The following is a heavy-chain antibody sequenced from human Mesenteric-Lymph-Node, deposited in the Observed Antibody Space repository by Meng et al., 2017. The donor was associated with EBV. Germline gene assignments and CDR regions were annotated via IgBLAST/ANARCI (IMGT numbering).Heavy chain of an antibody. D-gene: IGHD6-13*01. J-gene: IGHJ4*02. V-gene: IGHV4-39*01. CDR1: GGSISSSSYY. Sequence: QLRLAQPVPGLVKPSEPLSLPCTGSGGSISSSSYYWGWIRQPPGKGLEWIGSIYYSGSTYYNPSLKSRVTISVDTSKNQFSLKLSSVTAADTAVYYCARPDSSSWIHFDYWGQGTLVTVSS. CDR3: ARPDSSSWIHFDY. CDR2: IYYSGST.